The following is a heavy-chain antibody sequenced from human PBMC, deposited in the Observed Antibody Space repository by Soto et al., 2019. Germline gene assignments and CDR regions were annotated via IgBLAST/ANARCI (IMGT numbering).Heavy chain of an antibody. CDR2: IYHSGST. CDR3: ARTYGSGSYSYFDY. J-gene: IGHJ4*02. D-gene: IGHD3-10*01. Sequence: PSETLSLTCAVSGGSISSGGYSWSWIRQPPGKGLEWIGYIYHSGSTYYNPSLKSRVTISVDRSKNQFSLKLSSVTAADTAVYYCARTYGSGSYSYFDYWGQGTLVPVSS. CDR1: GGSISSGGYS. V-gene: IGHV4-30-2*01.